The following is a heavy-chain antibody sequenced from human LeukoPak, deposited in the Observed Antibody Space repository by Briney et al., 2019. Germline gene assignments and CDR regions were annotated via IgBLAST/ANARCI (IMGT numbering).Heavy chain of an antibody. V-gene: IGHV1-8*01. CDR3: ARGVKGSGY. D-gene: IGHD3-10*01. Sequence: ASVKVSCKASGYTFTSYDINWVRQAAGQGLEWMGWMNPNSGNTGYAQKFQGSVTMTRNTSINTAYMELRSLRSEDTAVYYCARGVKGSGYWGQGTLVTVSS. J-gene: IGHJ4*02. CDR2: MNPNSGNT. CDR1: GYTFTSYD.